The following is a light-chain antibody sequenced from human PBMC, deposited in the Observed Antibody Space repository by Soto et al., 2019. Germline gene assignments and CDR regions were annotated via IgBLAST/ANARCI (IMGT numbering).Light chain of an antibody. CDR1: QSVSTD. Sequence: ELEMTQSPATLSVSLGGRATLSCRARQSVSTDLASYQQRPGQAPRLLIFGASTRATGIPARFTGSGCGTEYIPTISSLQPEESAVYDGQQYNFRPPETFGRGTKVDIK. CDR3: QQYNFRPPET. CDR2: GAS. J-gene: IGKJ1*01. V-gene: IGKV3-15*01.